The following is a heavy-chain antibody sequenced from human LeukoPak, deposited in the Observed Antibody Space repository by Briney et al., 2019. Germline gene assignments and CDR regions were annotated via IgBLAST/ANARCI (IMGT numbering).Heavy chain of an antibody. CDR3: ARESRYYGSGSPDY. V-gene: IGHV1-2*02. J-gene: IGHJ4*02. D-gene: IGHD3-10*01. CDR2: INPNSGGT. Sequence: ASVKVSCKASGYTFTGYYMHWVRQAPGQGLEWMGWINPNSGGTNYAQKFQGRFTMTRDTSISTAYMELSRLRSDDTAVYYCARESRYYGSGSPDYWGQGTLVTVSS. CDR1: GYTFTGYY.